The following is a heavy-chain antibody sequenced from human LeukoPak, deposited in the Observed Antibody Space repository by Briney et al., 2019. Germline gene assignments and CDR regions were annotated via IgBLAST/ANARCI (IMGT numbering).Heavy chain of an antibody. CDR1: GFTFSNYA. CDR3: AREEYYYDSSGYNSRPYYFDY. CDR2: IYSGGST. J-gene: IGHJ4*02. Sequence: GGSLRLSCAASGFTFSNYAMSWVRQAPGKGLEWVSVIYSGGSTYYADSVKGRFTISRDNSKNTLYLQMNSLRAEDTAVYYCAREEYYYDSSGYNSRPYYFDYWGQGTLVTVSS. V-gene: IGHV3-66*01. D-gene: IGHD3-22*01.